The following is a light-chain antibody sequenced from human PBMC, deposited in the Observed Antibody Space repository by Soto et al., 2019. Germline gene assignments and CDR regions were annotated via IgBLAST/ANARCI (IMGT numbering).Light chain of an antibody. CDR1: QSVNTN. V-gene: IGKV3-15*01. CDR3: QQYNHWPPWLT. CDR2: GAS. J-gene: IGKJ4*01. Sequence: EIEMTQSPATLCVSPGERATLSCRASQSVNTNLAWYQQKPGQAPRLLIYGASTRAPGIPARFSGSGSGTEFTLTVSSLQSEYFATYYCQQYNHWPPWLTFGGGTKVEVK.